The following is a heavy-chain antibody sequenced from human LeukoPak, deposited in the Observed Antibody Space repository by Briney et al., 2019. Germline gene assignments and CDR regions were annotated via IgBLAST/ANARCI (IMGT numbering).Heavy chain of an antibody. Sequence: SETLSLTCTVSGGSISSGAYYWGWIRQPPGKGLEWIGYIYYSGSTNYNPSLKSRVTISVDTSKNQFSLKLSSVTAADTAVYYCARLGENIVVVTGGIDYWGQGTLVTVSS. CDR2: IYYSGST. J-gene: IGHJ4*02. CDR3: ARLGENIVVVTGGIDY. CDR1: GGSISSGAYY. V-gene: IGHV4-61*05. D-gene: IGHD2-21*02.